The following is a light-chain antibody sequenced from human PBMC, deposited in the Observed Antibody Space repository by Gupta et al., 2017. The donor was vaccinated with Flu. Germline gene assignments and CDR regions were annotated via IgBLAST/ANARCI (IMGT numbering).Light chain of an antibody. CDR3: AAWDDSLNGLWV. J-gene: IGLJ3*02. V-gene: IGLV1-44*01. Sequence: QSVLTQPPSASGTPGQRVTISCSGSSPNIGSNTVNWYQQLPGTAPKLLIYSNNQRPSGVPDRFSGSKSGTSASLAISGLQSEDEADYYCAAWDDSLNGLWVFGAGTKLTVL. CDR2: SNN. CDR1: SPNIGSNT.